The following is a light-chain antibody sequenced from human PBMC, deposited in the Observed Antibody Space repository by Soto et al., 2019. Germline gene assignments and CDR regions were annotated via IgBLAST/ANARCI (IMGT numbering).Light chain of an antibody. Sequence: EIVMTQFPATLSVSPGERATLSCRASQSVCTKVIWYQQKSGQAPSLLIVGATTRATGVPARFSGSGSGTDFTLTISRLEPEDFAVYHCQQYNKWSSISLGQGTRLEI. J-gene: IGKJ5*01. CDR3: QQYNKWSSIS. CDR2: GAT. V-gene: IGKV3-15*01. CDR1: QSVCTK.